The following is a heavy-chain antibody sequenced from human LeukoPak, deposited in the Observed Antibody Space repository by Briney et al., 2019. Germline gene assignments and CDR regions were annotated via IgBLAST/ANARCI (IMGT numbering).Heavy chain of an antibody. Sequence: ASAKVSCKASGYTFTSYGISWVRQAPGQGLEWMGWISAYNGNTNYAQKLQGRVTMTTDTSTSTAYMELRSLRSDDTAVYYCAREPRGLLPTYYYYYYGMDVWGQGTTVTVSS. V-gene: IGHV1-18*01. CDR3: AREPRGLLPTYYYYYYGMDV. CDR2: ISAYNGNT. J-gene: IGHJ6*02. D-gene: IGHD2-21*02. CDR1: GYTFTSYG.